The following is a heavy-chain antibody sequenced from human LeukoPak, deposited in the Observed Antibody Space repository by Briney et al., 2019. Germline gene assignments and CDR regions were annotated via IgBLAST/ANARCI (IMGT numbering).Heavy chain of an antibody. J-gene: IGHJ4*02. CDR1: GFTFSSYG. V-gene: IGHV3-33*01. CDR3: ARGLVPGFLDY. D-gene: IGHD4-11*01. CDR2: IWFDGSNK. Sequence: GGSLRLSCAASGFTFSSYGMHWVRQAPGKGLEWVAVIWFDGSNKYYADSVKGRFTISRDNSKNTLYLQMNSLRAEDTAVYYCARGLVPGFLDYWGQGTPVTVSS.